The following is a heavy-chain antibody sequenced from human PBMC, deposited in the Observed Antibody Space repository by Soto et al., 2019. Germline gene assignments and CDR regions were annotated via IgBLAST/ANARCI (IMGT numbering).Heavy chain of an antibody. D-gene: IGHD6-19*01. J-gene: IGHJ4*02. CDR1: GFAFISYA. V-gene: IGHV3-64*01. CDR2: ITSNGGNT. Sequence: PWGSLRLSCAASGFAFISYAMHWVRQAPGKGLEYVSAITSNGGNTYYANSVKGRFTISRDNSKNTLYLQMGSLRAEDMAVYYCATLLYSSAWPFGNWRQGTLVTVSS. CDR3: ATLLYSSAWPFGN.